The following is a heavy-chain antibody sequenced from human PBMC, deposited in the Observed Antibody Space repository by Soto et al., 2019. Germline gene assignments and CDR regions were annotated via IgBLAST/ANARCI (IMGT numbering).Heavy chain of an antibody. V-gene: IGHV3-21*04. D-gene: IGHD6-19*01. CDR1: GFTFSTYS. CDR3: AKVPYSSGPPYYFDY. Sequence: GGSLRLSCAASGFTFSTYSMNWVRQAPGKGLEWVADITTSSSFRFYADSVKGRFTISRDKPKDTLYLQMNSLRADDTAVYYCAKVPYSSGPPYYFDYWGQGTLVTVSS. J-gene: IGHJ4*02. CDR2: ITTSSSFR.